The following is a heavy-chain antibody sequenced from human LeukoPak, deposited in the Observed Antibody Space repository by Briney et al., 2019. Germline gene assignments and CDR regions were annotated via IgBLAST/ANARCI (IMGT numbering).Heavy chain of an antibody. CDR1: GYTFTSYA. Sequence: ASVKVACKASGYTFTSYAMNWVRQAPGQGLEWMGWINTNTGNPTYAQGFTGRFVFSLDTSVSTAYLQISSLKAEDTAVYYCAREYSGSYYLSYFDYWGQGTLVTVSS. V-gene: IGHV7-4-1*02. J-gene: IGHJ4*02. CDR3: AREYSGSYYLSYFDY. CDR2: INTNTGNP. D-gene: IGHD1-26*01.